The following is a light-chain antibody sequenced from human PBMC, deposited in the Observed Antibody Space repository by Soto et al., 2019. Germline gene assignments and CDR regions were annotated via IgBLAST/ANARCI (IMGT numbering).Light chain of an antibody. Sequence: DIQMTQSPSTLSASVGDRITITCRASQSINTLLAWYQQKTGEAPNILIYEGSNLERGVPSRFSGSGSGTEFTLTISRLQPADFATFYCQPYKTYSRTFGQGTKVEVK. CDR2: EGS. J-gene: IGKJ1*01. CDR3: QPYKTYSRT. V-gene: IGKV1-5*03. CDR1: QSINTL.